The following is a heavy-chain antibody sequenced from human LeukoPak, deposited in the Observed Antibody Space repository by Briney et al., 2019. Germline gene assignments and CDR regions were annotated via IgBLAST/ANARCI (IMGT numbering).Heavy chain of an antibody. V-gene: IGHV1-2*06. J-gene: IGHJ6*03. D-gene: IGHD6-13*01. Sequence: ASVKISCKASGYTFTGYYMHWVRQAPGQGLEWMGRINPNSGGTNYAQKFQGRVTMTRDTSISTAYVELSRLRSDDTAVYYCARSGWSSSWYGHYYYYMDVWGKGTTVTVSS. CDR1: GYTFTGYY. CDR2: INPNSGGT. CDR3: ARSGWSSSWYGHYYYYMDV.